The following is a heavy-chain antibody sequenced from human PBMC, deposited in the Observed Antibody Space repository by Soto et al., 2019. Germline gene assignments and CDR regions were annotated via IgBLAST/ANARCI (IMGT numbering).Heavy chain of an antibody. CDR3: ARDGYCSGGSCLDGMDV. J-gene: IGHJ6*02. Sequence: GGSLRLSCGVSGFTLSRYTMHWVRQAPGKGLEWVALISSDGSAKYYADSVKGRFTISRDDSLYLQMTSLRAEDTAVYFCARDGYCSGGSCLDGMDVWGQGTTVTVSS. V-gene: IGHV3-30-3*01. D-gene: IGHD2-15*01. CDR2: ISSDGSAK. CDR1: GFTLSRYT.